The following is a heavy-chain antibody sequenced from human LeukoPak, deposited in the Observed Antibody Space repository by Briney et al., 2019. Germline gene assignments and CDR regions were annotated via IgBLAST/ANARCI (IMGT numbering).Heavy chain of an antibody. J-gene: IGHJ4*02. Sequence: GGSLRLSCAASGFTLSSYEMNWVRQAPGKGLEWISYISESGRTMYYAASVKGRFTISRDNAKNTLYLQMNSLRAEDTAVYYCARGLTDYDSSLDYWGQGTLVTVSS. V-gene: IGHV3-48*03. D-gene: IGHD3-22*01. CDR1: GFTLSSYE. CDR3: ARGLTDYDSSLDY. CDR2: ISESGRTM.